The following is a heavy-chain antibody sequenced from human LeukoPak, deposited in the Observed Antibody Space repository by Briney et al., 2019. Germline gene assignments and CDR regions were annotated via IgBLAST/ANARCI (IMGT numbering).Heavy chain of an antibody. J-gene: IGHJ4*02. V-gene: IGHV3-7*01. Sequence: PGGSLRLSCAASGFTFSSYWMSWVRQAPGKGLEWVANIKQDGSEKYYVDSVKGRFTISKDNAKNSLFLQMNSLRAEDTAVYYCARDLTYYFDSSGYYYPGDYFDHWGQGTLVTVSS. D-gene: IGHD3-22*01. CDR3: ARDLTYYFDSSGYYYPGDYFDH. CDR1: GFTFSSYW. CDR2: IKQDGSEK.